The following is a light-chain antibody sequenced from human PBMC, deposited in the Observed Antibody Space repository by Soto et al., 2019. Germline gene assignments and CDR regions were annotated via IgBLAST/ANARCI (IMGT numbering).Light chain of an antibody. V-gene: IGKV1-5*03. J-gene: IGKJ4*01. CDR2: KAS. CDR3: QQYYLYPLT. CDR1: QSISSW. Sequence: SQSISSWLAWYQQKPGKAPKLLIYKASSLEGGVPSRFSGSGSGTEFTLTITSLQPDDFATYYCQQYYLYPLTFGGGTKVDIK.